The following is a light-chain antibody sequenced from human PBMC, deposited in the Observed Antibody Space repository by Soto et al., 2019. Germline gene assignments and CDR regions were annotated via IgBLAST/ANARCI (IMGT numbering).Light chain of an antibody. J-gene: IGKJ4*01. CDR3: QQSYGNPT. Sequence: DIVMTQSPDSLSVSLGERATINCRSSQSVLYSSNSKNYLAWYQHKPGQPPKLLIYWASTRESGVPERFSGSGSGTDFTLPISSLQAEDVAVYFCQQSYGNPTFGGGTKVEIK. CDR2: WAS. V-gene: IGKV4-1*01. CDR1: QSVLYSSNSKNY.